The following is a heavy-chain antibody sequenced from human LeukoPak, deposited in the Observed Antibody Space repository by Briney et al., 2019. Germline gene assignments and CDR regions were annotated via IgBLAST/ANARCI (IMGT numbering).Heavy chain of an antibody. Sequence: GGSLRLSGAASGFTFSSYGMHWVRQAPGKGLEWVAFIRYDGSNKYYADSVRGRFAISRDNSKNTLYLQMNSLRAEDTAVYYCARDMRYCSGGSCYSGANYYYYMDVWGKGTTVTVSS. CDR2: IRYDGSNK. J-gene: IGHJ6*03. D-gene: IGHD2-15*01. CDR1: GFTFSSYG. CDR3: ARDMRYCSGGSCYSGANYYYYMDV. V-gene: IGHV3-30*02.